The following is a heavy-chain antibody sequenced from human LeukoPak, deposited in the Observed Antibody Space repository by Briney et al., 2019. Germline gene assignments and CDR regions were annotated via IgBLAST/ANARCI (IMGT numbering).Heavy chain of an antibody. D-gene: IGHD5-24*01. J-gene: IGHJ5*02. CDR2: ISPSDGST. CDR3: ARDNSVRDEAWWFNP. V-gene: IGHV1-46*01. CDR1: GYTFTSNY. Sequence: ASVKVSCKAFGYTFTSNYMHWVRQAPGEGPEWMGVISPSDGSTTYAQKFQGRVTLTRDMSTSTDYLELSSLRSEDTAVYYCARDNSVRDEAWWFNPWGQGTLVTVSS.